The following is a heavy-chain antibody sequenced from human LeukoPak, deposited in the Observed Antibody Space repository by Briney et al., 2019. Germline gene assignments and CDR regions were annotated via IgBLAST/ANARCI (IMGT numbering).Heavy chain of an antibody. CDR1: VYTFTGYY. Sequence: GASVKVSCKASVYTFTGYYMHWVRQAPGQGLEWMGWINPNSGGTNYAQKFQGRVTMTRDTSISTAYMELSRLRSDDTAVYYCARGGSSSRGAYYYMDVWGKGTTVTVSS. CDR3: ARGGSSSRGAYYYMDV. J-gene: IGHJ6*03. D-gene: IGHD6-6*01. CDR2: INPNSGGT. V-gene: IGHV1-2*02.